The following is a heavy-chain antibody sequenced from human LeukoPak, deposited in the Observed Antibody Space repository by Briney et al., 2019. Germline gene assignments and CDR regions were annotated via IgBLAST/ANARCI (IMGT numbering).Heavy chain of an antibody. Sequence: GASVKVSCKASGYTFTSYGISWVRQAPGQGLEWMGWISAYNGNTNYAQKLQGRVTMTTDTSTSTAYMELRSLRSDDTAVYYCARGDAMVTAIAKFDYWGQGTLVTVSS. J-gene: IGHJ4*02. CDR2: ISAYNGNT. V-gene: IGHV1-18*01. CDR1: GYTFTSYG. CDR3: ARGDAMVTAIAKFDY. D-gene: IGHD2-21*02.